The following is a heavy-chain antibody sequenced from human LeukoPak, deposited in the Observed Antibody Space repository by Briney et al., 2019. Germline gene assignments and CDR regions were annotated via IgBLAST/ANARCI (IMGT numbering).Heavy chain of an antibody. D-gene: IGHD5-24*01. CDR1: GYTFTSYG. CDR2: ISAYNDNT. Sequence: GASVKVSCKASGYTFTSYGISWVRQAPGQGLEWMGWISAYNDNTNYAQELQGRVTMTTDTSTSTAYMALRSLRSDDTAVYYCARDRSIGRDGYKALGYWGQGTLVTVSS. CDR3: ARDRSIGRDGYKALGY. J-gene: IGHJ4*02. V-gene: IGHV1-18*01.